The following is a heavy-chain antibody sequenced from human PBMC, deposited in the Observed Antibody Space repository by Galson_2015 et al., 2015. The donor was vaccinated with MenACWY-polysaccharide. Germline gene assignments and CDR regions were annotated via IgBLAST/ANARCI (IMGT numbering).Heavy chain of an antibody. Sequence: SLRLSCAASGFIISGYWMSWVRQAPGKGREGVAKIKQDESEKNYADSVKGRFTISRDNAKNSLYLQMNSLRAEDTAVYYCVRGRVTLGPWGHGTLVTVSS. CDR3: VRGRVTLGP. CDR1: GFIISGYW. V-gene: IGHV3-7*01. D-gene: IGHD2-21*02. J-gene: IGHJ5*02. CDR2: IKQDESEK.